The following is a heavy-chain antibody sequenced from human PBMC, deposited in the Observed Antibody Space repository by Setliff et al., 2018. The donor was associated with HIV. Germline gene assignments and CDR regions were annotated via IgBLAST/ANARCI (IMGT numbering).Heavy chain of an antibody. Sequence: TSETPSLTCSVSGGSVGSGSYYWSWIRQSPGKGLEWLGYIYYSGSTTYNPSLRSRVTISIDTSKNQFSLNLRSVTAADTAVYYCARDPPGYGDSKDYWGQGKLVTVSS. J-gene: IGHJ4*02. CDR1: GGSVGSGSYY. CDR3: ARDPPGYGDSKDY. CDR2: IYYSGST. D-gene: IGHD4-17*01. V-gene: IGHV4-61*01.